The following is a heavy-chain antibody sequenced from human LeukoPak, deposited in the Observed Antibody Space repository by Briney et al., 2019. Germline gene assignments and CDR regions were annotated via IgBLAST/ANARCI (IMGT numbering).Heavy chain of an antibody. J-gene: IGHJ4*02. D-gene: IGHD5-24*01. CDR1: GFTFSSYA. CDR2: ISGSGGSI. CDR3: AKGEMATNHFDY. V-gene: IGHV3-23*01. Sequence: GGSLRLSYAASGFTFSSYAMSWVRQAPGKGLEWVSAISGSGGSIYYADSVKGRFTISRDNSKNTLYLQMNSLRAEDTAVYYCAKGEMATNHFDYWGQGTLVTVSS.